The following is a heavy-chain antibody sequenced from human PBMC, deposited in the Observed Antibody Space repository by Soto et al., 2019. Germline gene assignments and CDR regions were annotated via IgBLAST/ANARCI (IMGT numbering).Heavy chain of an antibody. CDR3: ARSVAVPGAHIYC. V-gene: IGHV4-59*01. J-gene: IGHJ4*02. CDR2: VYYTGST. CDR1: GVSISGSY. D-gene: IGHD6-19*01. Sequence: QVQLQESGPGLVKPSETLSLTCSVSGVSISGSYWSWIRQSPGKGLEWLGYVYYTGSTNYSPSLRSRVSISVDTSKNEFSLRLSSVTAADTAVYFCARSVAVPGAHIYCWGQGTQVAVSS.